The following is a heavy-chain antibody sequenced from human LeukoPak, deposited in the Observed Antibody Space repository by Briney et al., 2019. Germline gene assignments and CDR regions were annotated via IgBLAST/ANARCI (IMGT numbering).Heavy chain of an antibody. D-gene: IGHD3-10*01. CDR2: INHSGST. V-gene: IGHV4-34*01. CDR3: ARLVWFGDLLHVFDY. J-gene: IGHJ4*02. CDR1: GGSFSGYY. Sequence: SETLSLTCAVYGGSFSGYYWSWIRQPPGKGLEWIGEINHSGSTNYNPSLKSRVTISVDTSKNQFSLKLSSVTAADTAIYYCARLVWFGDLLHVFDYWGQGLLVTVSS.